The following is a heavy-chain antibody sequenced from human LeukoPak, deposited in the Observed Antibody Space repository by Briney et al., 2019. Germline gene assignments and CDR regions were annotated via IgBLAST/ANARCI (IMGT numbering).Heavy chain of an antibody. D-gene: IGHD3-10*01. CDR3: AKDRDYYGSGSYYNGYYFDY. J-gene: IGHJ4*02. CDR2: ISGSGDYT. Sequence: GGSLRLSCAASGFTFSSYAMSWVRQAPGKGLEWVSAISGSGDYTYYADSVRGRFTISRDNSKNTLSLQMNSLRAEDTAVYYCAKDRDYYGSGSYYNGYYFDYWGQGTLVTVSS. V-gene: IGHV3-23*01. CDR1: GFTFSSYA.